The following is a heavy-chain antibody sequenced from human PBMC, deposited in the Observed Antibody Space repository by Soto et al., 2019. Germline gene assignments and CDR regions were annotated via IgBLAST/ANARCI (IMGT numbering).Heavy chain of an antibody. D-gene: IGHD4-17*01. CDR3: AKEVHGDPLGMDV. CDR1: GFTFSSYG. Sequence: QVQLVESGGGVVQPGRSLRLSCAASGFTFSSYGMHWVRQAPGKGLEWVAVISYDGSNKYYADSVKGRFTISRDNSKNTLYLQMNSLRAEDTAVYYCAKEVHGDPLGMDVWGQGTTVTVSS. V-gene: IGHV3-30*18. J-gene: IGHJ6*02. CDR2: ISYDGSNK.